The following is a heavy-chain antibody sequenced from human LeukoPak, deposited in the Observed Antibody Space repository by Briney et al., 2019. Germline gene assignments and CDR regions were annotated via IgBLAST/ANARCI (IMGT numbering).Heavy chain of an antibody. CDR3: ARNYYDSSGYYYVFRTGFDY. D-gene: IGHD3-22*01. CDR2: ISAYNGNT. V-gene: IGHV1-18*01. Sequence: ASVKVSCKASGYTFTSYGISWVRQAPGQGLEWMGWISAYNGNTNYAQKLQGRVTMTTDTSTSTAYMELRSLRSDDTAVYYCARNYYDSSGYYYVFRTGFDYWGQGTLATVSS. CDR1: GYTFTSYG. J-gene: IGHJ4*02.